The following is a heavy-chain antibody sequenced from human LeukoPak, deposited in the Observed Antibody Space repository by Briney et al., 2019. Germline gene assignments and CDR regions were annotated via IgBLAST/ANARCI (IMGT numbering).Heavy chain of an antibody. CDR3: ARVVVIMVGFDY. V-gene: IGHV4-59*12. CDR2: IYYSGST. J-gene: IGHJ4*02. CDR1: GGSISSYY. Sequence: SETLSLTCTVSGGSISSYYWSWIRQPPGKGLEWIGSIYYSGSTYYNPSLKSRVTISVDTSKNQFSLKLSSVTAADTAVYYCARVVVIMVGFDYWGQGTLVTVSS. D-gene: IGHD3-22*01.